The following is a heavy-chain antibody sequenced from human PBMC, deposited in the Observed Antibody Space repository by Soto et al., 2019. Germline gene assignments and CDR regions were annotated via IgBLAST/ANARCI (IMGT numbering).Heavy chain of an antibody. CDR1: GYSFTHYA. Sequence: SVKVSCKGSGYSFTHYAIHWVRQAPGQRLEWMGWINVGNGNRKYSQKFQGRVTLSIDTPASIVYMEMSSLRYEDTAVYFCTSSSSWGWAEYFYGMDVWGQGTTVTVSS. J-gene: IGHJ6*02. CDR3: TSSSSWGWAEYFYGMDV. V-gene: IGHV1-3*01. D-gene: IGHD6-13*01. CDR2: INVGNGNR.